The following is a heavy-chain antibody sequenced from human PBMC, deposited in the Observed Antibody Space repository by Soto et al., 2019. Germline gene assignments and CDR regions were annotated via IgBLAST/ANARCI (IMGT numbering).Heavy chain of an antibody. Sequence: GGSLRLSCAASGFSFSTYDMDWVRQAPGKAPEWIAHISTTSFTIYYADSVKGRFTISRENARNSLYLEMKSLRDEDTAVYYCARDRCFDGSCYSASDSWGQGLMVTVYS. V-gene: IGHV3-48*02. D-gene: IGHD2-15*01. CDR3: ARDRCFDGSCYSASDS. CDR2: ISTTSFTI. CDR1: GFSFSTYD. J-gene: IGHJ5*01.